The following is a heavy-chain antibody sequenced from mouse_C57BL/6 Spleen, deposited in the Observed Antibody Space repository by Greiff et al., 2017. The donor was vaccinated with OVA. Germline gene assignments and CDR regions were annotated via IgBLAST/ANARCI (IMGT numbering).Heavy chain of an antibody. J-gene: IGHJ1*03. V-gene: IGHV1-82*01. CDR2: IYPGDGDT. Sequence: QVHVKQSGPELVKPGASVKISCKASGYAFSSSWMNWVKQRPGKGLEWIGRIYPGDGDTNYNGKFKGKATLTADKSSSTAYMQLSSLTSEDSAVYFCARENFDGWGTGTTVTVSS. CDR3: ARENFDG. CDR1: GYAFSSSW.